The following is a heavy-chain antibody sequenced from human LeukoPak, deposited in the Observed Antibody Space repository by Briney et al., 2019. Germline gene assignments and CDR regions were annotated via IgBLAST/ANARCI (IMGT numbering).Heavy chain of an antibody. V-gene: IGHV3-23*01. Sequence: GGSQRLSCAASGFTFSCYAMSWVRQAPGKGLEWVSAISGSGVSIHYADSVKGRFTISRDNSKNTLYLQMNSLRAEDTAVYYCGKAKENYSSSWYYYWGRGNLVTVSS. CDR1: GFTFSCYA. CDR2: ISGSGVSI. J-gene: IGHJ4*02. CDR3: GKAKENYSSSWYYY. D-gene: IGHD6-13*01.